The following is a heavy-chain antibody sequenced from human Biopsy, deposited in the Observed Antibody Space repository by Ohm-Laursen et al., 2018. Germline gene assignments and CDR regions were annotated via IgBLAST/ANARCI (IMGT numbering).Heavy chain of an antibody. CDR3: VKGTQLLED. CDR1: GFTFRKYA. J-gene: IGHJ4*02. CDR2: IGNTGAT. V-gene: IGHV3-23*01. Sequence: SLRLSCSASGFTFRKYAMSWVRQAPGKGLELVSTIGNTGATFYADSVKGRFIISRDTSKNTAYLQMNSLRVEDTAVYYCVKGTQLLEDWGQGTQVTVSS. D-gene: IGHD3-10*01.